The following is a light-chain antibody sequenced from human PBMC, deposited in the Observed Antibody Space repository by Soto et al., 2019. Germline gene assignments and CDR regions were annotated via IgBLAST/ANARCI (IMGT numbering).Light chain of an antibody. CDR3: TSYTSSGTHV. CDR1: TSDVGGYNY. Sequence: QSVLTQPASVSGSPGQSITISCTGTTSDVGGYNYVSSHQQHPGKAPKLMIYDVINRPSGVSNRFSGSKSDNTASLTISGLQAEDEADYYCTSYTSSGTHVFGSGTKLTVL. V-gene: IGLV2-14*01. J-gene: IGLJ1*01. CDR2: DVI.